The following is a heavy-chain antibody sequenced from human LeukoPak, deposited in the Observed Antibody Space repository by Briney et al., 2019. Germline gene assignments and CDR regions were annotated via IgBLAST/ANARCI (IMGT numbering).Heavy chain of an antibody. CDR3: ARCTASCYANAFDV. J-gene: IGHJ3*01. CDR1: GFTFNNNA. V-gene: IGHV3-23*01. D-gene: IGHD2-2*01. CDR2: INGGGDAT. Sequence: PGGSLGLSCAASGFTFNNNAMSWVRQPPGKGLEWVSAINGGGDATEFADSVKGRFTISRDNSKNTLYLQMNSLRPEDTAVYYCARCTASCYANAFDVWGQGTLLTVSS.